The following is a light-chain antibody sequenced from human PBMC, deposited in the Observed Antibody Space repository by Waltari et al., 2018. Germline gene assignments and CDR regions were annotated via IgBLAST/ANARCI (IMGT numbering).Light chain of an antibody. Sequence: QSAMTQPASVSGSPGQSITISCTGTSSPVGPYNFVSWYQQHPGKAPKLMIHEVSNRPSGVSNRFSGSKSGNTASLTISALQAEDEADYHCSSYTRSDTYVFGAGTKVTVL. V-gene: IGLV2-14*01. CDR2: EVS. J-gene: IGLJ1*01. CDR3: SSYTRSDTYV. CDR1: SSPVGPYNF.